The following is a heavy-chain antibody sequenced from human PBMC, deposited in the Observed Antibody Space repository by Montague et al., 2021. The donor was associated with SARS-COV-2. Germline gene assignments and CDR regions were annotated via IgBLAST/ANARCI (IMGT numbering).Heavy chain of an antibody. Sequence: SLRLSCAASGFIFSNYAMTWVRQAPGKRLEWVSTMSGSGVRRDYADSVKGRFTISRDSSKNTLYLQMNSLRVEDTAVYYCAKDTATIRIAVALMDVWGQGSTVIVSS. CDR3: AKDTATIRIAVALMDV. J-gene: IGHJ6*02. CDR1: GFIFSNYA. CDR2: MSGSGVRR. D-gene: IGHD6-19*01. V-gene: IGHV3-23*01.